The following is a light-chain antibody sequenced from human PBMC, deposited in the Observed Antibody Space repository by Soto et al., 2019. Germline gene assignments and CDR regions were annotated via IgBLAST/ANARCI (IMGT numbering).Light chain of an antibody. J-gene: IGKJ4*01. CDR3: QQYASSPVIP. Sequence: ESVMTQSPATLSVSPGERATLSCRPSQSVSSNLAWYQQKPGQAPRLLIFGTLTRATGIPDRFRGSGSGTDFTLTISRLEPEDFAVYDGQQYASSPVIPFSGVTK. CDR2: GTL. CDR1: QSVSSN. V-gene: IGKV3-20*01.